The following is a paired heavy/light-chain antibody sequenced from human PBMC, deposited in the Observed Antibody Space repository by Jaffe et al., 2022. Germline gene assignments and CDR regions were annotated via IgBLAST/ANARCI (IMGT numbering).Light chain of an antibody. CDR3: QKYSGEPLT. Sequence: EDVLAQSPGTLSLSPGERATLSCRASQGVSNDYIAWYQLKPGQAPRLLIFGASTRATGIPDRFSGSGSVTDFTLTISRLETEDFAVYYCQKYSGEPLTFGGGTKVELK. CDR1: QGVSNDY. J-gene: IGKJ4*01. V-gene: IGKV3-20*01. CDR2: GAS.
Heavy chain of an antibody. Sequence: EVHLLESGGGLVQPGGSLRLSCVASGFTFSAYAMNWVRRTPGRGLEWVSAITDTGDSTDYADSVEGRFTISRDNSKNTLYLQMDSLGVEDTAVYYCARVKGEWFHIGCLDAWGQGTLVTVSS. CDR1: GFTFSAYA. D-gene: IGHD3-3*01. CDR3: ARVKGEWFHIGCLDA. J-gene: IGHJ5*02. V-gene: IGHV3-23*01. CDR2: ITDTGDST.